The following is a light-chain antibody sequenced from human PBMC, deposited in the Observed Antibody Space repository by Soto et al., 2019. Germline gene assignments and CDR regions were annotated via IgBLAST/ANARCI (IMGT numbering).Light chain of an antibody. CDR2: EAS. V-gene: IGKV1-5*03. CDR1: QSISGS. J-gene: IGKJ1*01. Sequence: DIQMTQSPSTLSASVGDRVTITCRASQSISGSLAWYQQKPGKAPKLLIYEASNLKSGVPSRFSGCGFGTEYTLTISSLQPADSASYYCQQYNGYWTFGQGTRVEIK. CDR3: QQYNGYWT.